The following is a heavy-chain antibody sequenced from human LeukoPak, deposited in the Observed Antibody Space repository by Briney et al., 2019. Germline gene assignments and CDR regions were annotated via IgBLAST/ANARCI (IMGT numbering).Heavy chain of an antibody. V-gene: IGHV1-45*02. CDR1: GYTFTYRY. D-gene: IGHD5-24*01. Sequence: ASVKVSCKASGYTFTYRYLHWVRQAPGQALEWMGWITPFNGNTNYAQKFQDRVTITRDRSMSTAYMELSSLRPEDTAMYYCASGTLRDGYNWWYFDYWGQGTLVTVSS. CDR2: ITPFNGNT. J-gene: IGHJ4*02. CDR3: ASGTLRDGYNWWYFDY.